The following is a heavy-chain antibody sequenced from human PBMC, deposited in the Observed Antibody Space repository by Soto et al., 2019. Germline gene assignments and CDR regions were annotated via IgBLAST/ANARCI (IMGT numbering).Heavy chain of an antibody. CDR3: AREGSAPHGAFDI. CDR2: IIPIFGTA. V-gene: IGHV1-69*01. Sequence: QVQLVQSGAEVKKPGSSVKVSCKASGGTFSSYAISWVRQAPGQGLEWMGGIIPIFGTAKYAQKFQGRVTITADASTCTVYMELSSLGCEDTDVDYCAREGSAPHGAFDIWGQGTMVTVSS. J-gene: IGHJ3*02. D-gene: IGHD3-10*01. CDR1: GGTFSSYA.